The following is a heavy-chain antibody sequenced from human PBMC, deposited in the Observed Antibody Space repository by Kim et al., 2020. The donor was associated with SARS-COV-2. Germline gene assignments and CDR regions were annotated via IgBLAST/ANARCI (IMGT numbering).Heavy chain of an antibody. V-gene: IGHV5-51*01. CDR2: SDT. CDR3: ARSSGVRNY. J-gene: IGHJ4*02. D-gene: IGHD3-3*01. Sequence: SDTRYNPSFQGQVTISSDKSISTAYLQWSSLKASETAMYYCARSSGVRNYWGQGTLVTVSS.